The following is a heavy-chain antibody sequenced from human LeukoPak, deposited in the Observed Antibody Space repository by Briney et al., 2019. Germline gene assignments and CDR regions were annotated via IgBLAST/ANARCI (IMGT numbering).Heavy chain of an antibody. CDR1: GFTFSSYS. CDR2: ISSSSSYI. D-gene: IGHD3-22*01. J-gene: IGHJ4*02. CDR3: AKDRYYYDSSGYYYDY. V-gene: IGHV3-21*04. Sequence: GGSLRLSCAASGFTFSSYSMNWVRQAPGKGLEWVSSISSSSSYIYYADSVKGRFTISRDNSKNTLYLQMNSLRAEDTAVYYCAKDRYYYDSSGYYYDYWGQGTLVTVSS.